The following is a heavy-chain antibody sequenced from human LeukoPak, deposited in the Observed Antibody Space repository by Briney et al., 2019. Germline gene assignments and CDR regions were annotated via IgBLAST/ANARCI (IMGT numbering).Heavy chain of an antibody. CDR1: GYGFIDFY. J-gene: IGHJ6*02. D-gene: IGHD3-10*01. CDR3: ARGGSGSLYTRSRGGGMDV. CDR2: VDPEDGEP. V-gene: IGHV1-69-2*01. Sequence: GASVKVSCKVSGYGFIDFYMHWVRQAPGRGLEWLGLVDPEDGEPIYAEKFRDRVTLTADTSTDTVHMELSSLRYDDTAVYYCARGGSGSLYTRSRGGGMDVWGQGTTVTVSS.